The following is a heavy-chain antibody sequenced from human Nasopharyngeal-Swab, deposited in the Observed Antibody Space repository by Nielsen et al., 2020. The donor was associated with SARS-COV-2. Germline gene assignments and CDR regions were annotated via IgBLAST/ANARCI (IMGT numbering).Heavy chain of an antibody. CDR3: TRGLTGHIVQWNPSPY. D-gene: IGHD1-14*01. CDR1: GLIITTYG. J-gene: IGHJ4*02. Sequence: GGSLRLSCAASGLIITTYGMTWVRQAPGKGLEWVSSISELGSGIYYADSVRGRFSISRDTSKNTVYLQMNTLRPDDTALYFCTRGLTGHIVQWNPSPYWSQETLVTVSS. CDR2: ISELGSGI. V-gene: IGHV3-23*01.